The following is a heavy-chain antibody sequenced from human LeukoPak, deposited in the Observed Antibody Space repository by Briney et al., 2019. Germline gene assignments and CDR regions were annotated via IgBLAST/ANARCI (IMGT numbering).Heavy chain of an antibody. CDR3: AKGSELRFLEWLCHFDY. V-gene: IGHV3-74*01. J-gene: IGHJ4*02. CDR2: INSDGSST. CDR1: GFTFSSYW. Sequence: PGGSLRLSCAASGFTFSSYWMHWVRQAPGKGLVWVSRINSDGSSTSYADSVKGRFTISRDNSKNTLYLQMNSLRAEDTAAYYCAKGSELRFLEWLCHFDYWGQGTLVTVSS. D-gene: IGHD3-3*01.